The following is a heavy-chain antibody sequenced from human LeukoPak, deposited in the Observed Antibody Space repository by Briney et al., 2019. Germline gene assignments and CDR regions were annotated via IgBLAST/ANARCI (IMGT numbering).Heavy chain of an antibody. CDR3: ARDQGLDYYYYGMDV. CDR1: GYTFTGYY. J-gene: IGHJ6*02. CDR2: IDPNSGGT. V-gene: IGHV1-2*06. D-gene: IGHD3/OR15-3a*01. Sequence: GASVKVSCKASGYTFTGYYMHWVRQAPGQGLEWMGRIDPNSGGTNYAQKFQGRVTMTRDTSISTAYMELSRLRSDDTAVYYCARDQGLDYYYYGMDVWGQGTTVTVSS.